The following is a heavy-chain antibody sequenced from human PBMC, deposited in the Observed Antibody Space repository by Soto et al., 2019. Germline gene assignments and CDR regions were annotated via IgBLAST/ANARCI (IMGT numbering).Heavy chain of an antibody. CDR3: ARRWGQHYDYVWGSYRQRYIGYFDY. Sequence: SETLSLTCAVYGGSFSGYYWSWIRQPPGKGLEWIGEINHSGSTNYNPSLKSRVTISVDTSKNQFSLKLSSVTAADTAVYYCARRWGQHYDYVWGSYRQRYIGYFDYWGQGTLVTVSS. CDR2: INHSGST. J-gene: IGHJ4*02. V-gene: IGHV4-34*01. CDR1: GGSFSGYY. D-gene: IGHD3-16*02.